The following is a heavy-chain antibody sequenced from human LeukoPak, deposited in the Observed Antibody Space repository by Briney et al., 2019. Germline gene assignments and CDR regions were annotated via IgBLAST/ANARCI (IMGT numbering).Heavy chain of an antibody. CDR2: IYSGGRT. Sequence: GGSLRLSCAASGFTVSSNYMSWVRQAPGKGLEWVSVIYSGGRTYYADSVKGRFTISRDNSKNTLYLQMNSLRAEDTAVYYCARDRYTVVSWYFDLWGRGTLVTVSS. V-gene: IGHV3-66*01. J-gene: IGHJ2*01. D-gene: IGHD4-23*01. CDR3: ARDRYTVVSWYFDL. CDR1: GFTVSSNY.